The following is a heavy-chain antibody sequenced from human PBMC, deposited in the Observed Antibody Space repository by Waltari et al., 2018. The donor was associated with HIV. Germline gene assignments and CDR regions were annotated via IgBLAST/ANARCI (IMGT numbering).Heavy chain of an antibody. CDR2: INHAGTA. J-gene: IGHJ4*02. CDR3: ARARLLILDPYFFDF. CDR1: DGSLSDNH. D-gene: IGHD3-10*01. Sequence: QVRLEQRGAGVLKPSQTLSLTCAVTDGSLSDNHSMWMRQFPGEGLEWRGEINHAGTAKYNAALKSRLTVAPQIGNNQFFLKLSSVTAADSAAYYGARARLLILDPYFFDFWGQGTQVTVSS. V-gene: IGHV4-34*02.